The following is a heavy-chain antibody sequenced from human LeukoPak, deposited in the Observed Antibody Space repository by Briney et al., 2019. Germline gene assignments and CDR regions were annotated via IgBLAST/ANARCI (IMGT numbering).Heavy chain of an antibody. CDR2: IREDGNKK. CDR1: GFTFSSYA. J-gene: IGHJ4*02. D-gene: IGHD6-19*01. Sequence: PGGSLRLSCAASGFTFSSYAMSWVRQAPGKGLEWVANIREDGNKKYYVDSVKGRFTISRDNAKNSLFLEMNSLRAEDTAVYFCVRDEGSGWDYWGQGTLVTVSS. CDR3: VRDEGSGWDY. V-gene: IGHV3-7*01.